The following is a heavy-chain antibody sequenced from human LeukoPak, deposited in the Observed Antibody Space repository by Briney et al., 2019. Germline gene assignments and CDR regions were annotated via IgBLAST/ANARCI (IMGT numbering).Heavy chain of an antibody. CDR3: ARDSTGWYFDL. Sequence: GGSLRLSNAASGITLSSYTMPWVRQAPGKGLEYVSAIIYNGGSTYYANSVKGRFTISSDNSKNTLYLQMSSVRAEDTAVYYCARDSTGWYFDLWGRGTLVTVSS. D-gene: IGHD1-14*01. CDR1: GITLSSYT. J-gene: IGHJ2*01. V-gene: IGHV3-64*01. CDR2: IIYNGGST.